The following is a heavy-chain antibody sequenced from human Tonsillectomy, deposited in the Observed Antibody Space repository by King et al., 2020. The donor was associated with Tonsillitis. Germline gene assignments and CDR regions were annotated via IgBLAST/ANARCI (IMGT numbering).Heavy chain of an antibody. D-gene: IGHD6-13*01. V-gene: IGHV1-18*01. CDR1: GYTFTSYG. CDR3: ARDIGAAAGTSPGY. Sequence: QLVQSGAEVKKPGASVKVSCRASGYTFTSYGISWVRQAPGQGLEWMAWISPYNGYTNYAQKLQGRVTMTTDTSTNTAYMEVRSLRYDDTAVYYCARDIGAAAGTSPGYWGQGTLVAVSS. CDR2: ISPYNGYT. J-gene: IGHJ4*02.